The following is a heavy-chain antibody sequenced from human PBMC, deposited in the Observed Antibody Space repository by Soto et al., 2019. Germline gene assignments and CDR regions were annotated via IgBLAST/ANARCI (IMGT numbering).Heavy chain of an antibody. CDR1: GGSISSYY. CDR3: AGGWGLVFDY. CDR2: IYYSGST. Sequence: QVQLQESGPGLVKPSETLSLTCTVSGGSISSYYWSWIRQPPGKGLEWIGYIYYSGSTNYNPSLQDPGPISLDTCKNQFSLKLSPVTAADPAVFFFAGGWGLVFDYWGQGTLVTVSS. V-gene: IGHV4-59*01. J-gene: IGHJ4*02. D-gene: IGHD2-21*02.